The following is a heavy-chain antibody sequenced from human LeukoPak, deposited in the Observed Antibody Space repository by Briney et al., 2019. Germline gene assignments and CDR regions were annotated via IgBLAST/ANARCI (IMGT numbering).Heavy chain of an antibody. J-gene: IGHJ5*02. CDR3: ARHMTPSSGWYRRGWFDP. V-gene: IGHV4-34*01. CDR2: INHSGST. D-gene: IGHD6-19*01. CDR1: GGSFSGYY. Sequence: PSETLSLTCAVYGGSFSGYYWSWIRQPPGKGLEWIGEINHSGSTNYNPSLKSRVTISVDTSKNQFSLKLSSVTAADTAVYYCARHMTPSSGWYRRGWFDPWGQGTLVTVSS.